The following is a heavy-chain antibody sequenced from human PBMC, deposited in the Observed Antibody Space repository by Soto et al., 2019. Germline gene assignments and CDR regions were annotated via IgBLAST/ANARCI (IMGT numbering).Heavy chain of an antibody. CDR1: GFTFSSYS. CDR3: ASSGDPFYYYGMDV. Sequence: PGGSLRLSWAASGFTFSSYSMNWVRQAPGKGLEWVSYISSSSSTIYYADSVKGRFTISRDNAKNSLYLQMNSLRDEDTAVYYCASSGDPFYYYGMDVWGKGTTVTVSS. D-gene: IGHD2-21*02. V-gene: IGHV3-48*02. CDR2: ISSSSSTI. J-gene: IGHJ6*04.